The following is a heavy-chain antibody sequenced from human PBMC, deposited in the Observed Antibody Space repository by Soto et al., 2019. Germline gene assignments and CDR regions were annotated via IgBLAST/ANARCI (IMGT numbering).Heavy chain of an antibody. CDR2: IIPIFGTA. CDR3: ASTINYFWSGSAILGFMNYYYMDV. D-gene: IGHD3-3*01. J-gene: IGHJ6*03. CDR1: GGTFSSYA. Sequence: SVKVSCKASGGTFSSYAISWVRQAPGQGLEWMGGIIPIFGTANYAQKFQGRVTITADESTSTAYMELSSLRAEDTAVYYCASTINYFWSGSAILGFMNYYYMDVWGKGTTVTVSS. V-gene: IGHV1-69*13.